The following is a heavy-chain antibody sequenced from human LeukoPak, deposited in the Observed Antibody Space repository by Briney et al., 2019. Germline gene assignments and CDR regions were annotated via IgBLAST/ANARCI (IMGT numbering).Heavy chain of an antibody. J-gene: IGHJ4*02. V-gene: IGHV3-21*01. CDR1: GFTFSSYS. Sequence: PGGSLRLSCAASGFTFSSYSMNWVRQAPGKGLEWVSSISSSSSYIYYADSVKGRFTISRDNAKNSLYLQMNSLRAEDTAVYYCARSSGYCTNGVCYTVEDYWGQGTLVTVSS. CDR2: ISSSSSYI. D-gene: IGHD2-8*01. CDR3: ARSSGYCTNGVCYTVEDY.